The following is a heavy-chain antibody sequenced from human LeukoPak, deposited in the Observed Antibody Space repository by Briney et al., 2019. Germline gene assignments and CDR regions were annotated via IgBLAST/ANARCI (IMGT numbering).Heavy chain of an antibody. CDR3: ARDTIAANDAFDI. CDR1: GGSISSYY. Sequence: SETLSLTCTVSGGSISSYYWSWIRQPPGKGLEWIGEINHSGSTNYNPSLKSRVTISVDTSKNQFSLKLSSVTAADTAVYYCARDTIAANDAFDIWGQGTMVTVSS. V-gene: IGHV4-34*01. J-gene: IGHJ3*02. D-gene: IGHD6-13*01. CDR2: INHSGST.